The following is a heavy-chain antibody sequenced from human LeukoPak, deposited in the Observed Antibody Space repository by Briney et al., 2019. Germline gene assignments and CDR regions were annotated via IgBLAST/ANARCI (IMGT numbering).Heavy chain of an antibody. Sequence: SETLSLTCTVSGGSISSYYWSWIRQPPGKGLEWIGSIYHSGSTYYNPSLKSRVTISVDTSKNQFSLKLSSVTAADTAVYYCVKTGAYYEKFFDYWGQGTLVTVSS. CDR2: IYHSGST. CDR3: VKTGAYYEKFFDY. D-gene: IGHD3-10*01. J-gene: IGHJ4*02. V-gene: IGHV4-59*04. CDR1: GGSISSYY.